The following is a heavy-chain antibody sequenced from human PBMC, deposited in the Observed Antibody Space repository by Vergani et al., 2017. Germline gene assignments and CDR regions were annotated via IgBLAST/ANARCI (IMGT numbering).Heavy chain of an antibody. J-gene: IGHJ6*02. CDR2: IKQDGSEK. CDR3: ARETITIFGVALDV. CDR1: GFTFSSYE. Sequence: EVQLVESGGGLVQPGGSLRLSCAASGFTFSSYEMNWVRQAPGKGLEWVANIKQDGSEKYYVDSVKGRFTIARDNAKNSLYLQMNSLRAEDTAVYYCARETITIFGVALDVWGQGTTVTVSS. D-gene: IGHD3-3*01. V-gene: IGHV3-7*03.